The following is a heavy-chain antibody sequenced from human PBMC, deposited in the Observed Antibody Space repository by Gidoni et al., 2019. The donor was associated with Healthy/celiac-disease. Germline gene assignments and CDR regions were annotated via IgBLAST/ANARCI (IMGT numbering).Heavy chain of an antibody. J-gene: IGHJ4*02. CDR1: GFTFSSYS. CDR3: ASGSSGWFFDY. Sequence: EVQLVESGGGLVKPGGSLRLSCAASGFTFSSYSMNWVRQAPGKGLEWVSSISSSSSYIYYADSVKGRFTISRDNAKNSLYLQMNSLRAEDTAVYYCASGSSGWFFDYWGQGTLVTVSS. D-gene: IGHD6-19*01. CDR2: ISSSSSYI. V-gene: IGHV3-21*01.